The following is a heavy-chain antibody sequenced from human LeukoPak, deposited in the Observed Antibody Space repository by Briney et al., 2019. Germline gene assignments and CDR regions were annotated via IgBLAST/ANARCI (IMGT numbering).Heavy chain of an antibody. CDR1: GYTFTGYY. Sequence: ASVKVSCEASGYTFTGYYMHWVRQAPGRGLEWMGWINPNSGGTNYAQKFQGRVTMTRDTSISTAYMELSRLRSDDTAVYYCARGVAYGSGSYYNNWFDPWGQGTLVTVSS. CDR3: ARGVAYGSGSYYNNWFDP. J-gene: IGHJ5*02. D-gene: IGHD3-10*01. V-gene: IGHV1-2*02. CDR2: INPNSGGT.